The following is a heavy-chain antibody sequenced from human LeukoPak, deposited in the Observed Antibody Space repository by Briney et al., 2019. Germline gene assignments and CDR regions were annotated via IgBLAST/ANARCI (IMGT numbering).Heavy chain of an antibody. Sequence: ASVKVSCKASGYAFTSYGISWVRPAPGQGLEWMGWISGYNGNTNYAQKLQGRVTMTTDTSTSTAYMELRSLRSDDTAVHYCAREWELLVFDYWGQGTLVTVSS. J-gene: IGHJ4*02. D-gene: IGHD1-26*01. CDR3: AREWELLVFDY. CDR2: ISGYNGNT. CDR1: GYAFTSYG. V-gene: IGHV1-18*01.